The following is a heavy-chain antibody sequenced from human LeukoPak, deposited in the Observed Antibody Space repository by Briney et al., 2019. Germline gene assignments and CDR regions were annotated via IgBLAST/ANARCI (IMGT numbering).Heavy chain of an antibody. D-gene: IGHD6-13*01. J-gene: IGHJ4*02. Sequence: ASVKVSCKASGYTFTSYAMHWVRQAPGQGLEWMGWITPSGGTNYPQKFQGRITMTRDTSISTVYMELSSLRSDDTAVYYCARDNYNSGWYGMDFWGQGTLVTVSS. CDR2: ITPSGGT. CDR3: ARDNYNSGWYGMDF. V-gene: IGHV1-2*02. CDR1: GYTFTSYA.